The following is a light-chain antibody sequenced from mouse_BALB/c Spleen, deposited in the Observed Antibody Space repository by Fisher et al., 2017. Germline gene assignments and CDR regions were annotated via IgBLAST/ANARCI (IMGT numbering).Light chain of an antibody. V-gene: IGKV3-4*01. CDR2: AAS. CDR3: HQWSSYPYT. CDR1: QSVDYDGDSY. J-gene: IGKJ2*01. Sequence: DIVITQSPASLAVSLGQRATISCKASQSVDYDGDSYMNWYQQKPGQPPKLLIYAASNLESGVPARFSGSGSGTSYSLTISRMEAEDAATYFCHQWSSYPYTFGGGTKLEIK.